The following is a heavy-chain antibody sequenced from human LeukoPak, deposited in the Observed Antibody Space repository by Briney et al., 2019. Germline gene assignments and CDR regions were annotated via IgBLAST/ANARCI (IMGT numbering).Heavy chain of an antibody. D-gene: IGHD3-10*01. CDR3: AKDRGDNYGSGSYLNWFDP. CDR2: ISGSGGST. Sequence: GGSLRLSCAASGFTFSSYAMSWVRQAPGKGLEWVSAISGSGGSTYYADSVKGRFTISRDNSKNTLYLQMNSLRAEDTAVYYCAKDRGDNYGSGSYLNWFDPWGQGTLVTVSS. J-gene: IGHJ5*02. CDR1: GFTFSSYA. V-gene: IGHV3-23*01.